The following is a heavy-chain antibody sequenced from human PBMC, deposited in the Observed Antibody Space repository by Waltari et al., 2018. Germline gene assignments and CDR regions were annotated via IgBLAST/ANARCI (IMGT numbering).Heavy chain of an antibody. CDR1: GFTFSSYG. Sequence: QVQLVESGGGVVQPGRSLRLSCAASGFTFSSYGMHWVRQAPGKGLEWVAVISYDGSNKYYADSVKGRFTISRDNSKNTLYLQMNSLRAEDTAVYYCARDGALEMATSSLDYWGQGTLVTVSS. CDR3: ARDGALEMATSSLDY. V-gene: IGHV3-30*03. J-gene: IGHJ4*02. D-gene: IGHD5-12*01. CDR2: ISYDGSNK.